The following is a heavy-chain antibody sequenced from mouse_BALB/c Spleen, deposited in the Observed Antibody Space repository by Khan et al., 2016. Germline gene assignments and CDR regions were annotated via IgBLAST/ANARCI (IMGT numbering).Heavy chain of an antibody. Sequence: VQLQQSGPELEKPGVSVKISCKASGYSFTGYNMNWVKQSNGKSLEWIGNIDSYYGSTGYHQKFTGKATFTVDKSSSTAYMQLKSLTSEDSAVYCCAREGYGNYVDYWGQGTTLTVSS. CDR3: AREGYGNYVDY. D-gene: IGHD2-10*02. CDR2: IDSYYGST. CDR1: GYSFTGYN. J-gene: IGHJ2*01. V-gene: IGHV1-39*01.